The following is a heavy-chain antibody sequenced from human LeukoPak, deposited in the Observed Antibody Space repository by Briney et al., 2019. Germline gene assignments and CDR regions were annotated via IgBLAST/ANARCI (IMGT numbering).Heavy chain of an antibody. Sequence: SETLSPTRTVPGVPISSYYCSWSRPPPGKGLEWSGNIYYRGSTNYNPSLKKGVTISLDTPNNQLSLTPSSVTAADTAVYYCARLQKSGYRYYYYGMDVWGQGTTVTVSS. V-gene: IGHV4-59*08. CDR2: IYYRGST. J-gene: IGHJ6*02. CDR3: ARLQKSGYRYYYYGMDV. D-gene: IGHD3-3*01. CDR1: GVPISSYY.